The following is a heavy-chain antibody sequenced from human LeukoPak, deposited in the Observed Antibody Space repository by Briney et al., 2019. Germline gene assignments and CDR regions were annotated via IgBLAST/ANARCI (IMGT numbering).Heavy chain of an antibody. CDR1: GFTFSSYE. D-gene: IGHD3-3*01. Sequence: PGGSLRLSCAASGFTFSSYEMNWVRQAPGKGLEWVSYISSSGSTIYYANSVKGRFTISRDNAKNSLYLQMNSLRAEDTAVYYCARALGADFWSGYVSAFDIWGQGTMVTVSS. CDR2: ISSSGSTI. V-gene: IGHV3-48*03. CDR3: ARALGADFWSGYVSAFDI. J-gene: IGHJ3*02.